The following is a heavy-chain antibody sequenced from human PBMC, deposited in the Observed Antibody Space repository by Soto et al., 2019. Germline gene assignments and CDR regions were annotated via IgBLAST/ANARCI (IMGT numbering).Heavy chain of an antibody. CDR3: AMRRYTAMDPYNWFDP. V-gene: IGHV1-69*13. CDR1: GGTFSSYA. J-gene: IGHJ5*02. CDR2: IIPIFGTA. Sequence: ASVKVSCKGAGGTFSSYAISWGRQAPGQGLEWMGGIIPIFGTANYAQKFQGRVTITADESTSTAYMELSSLRSEDTAVYYCAMRRYTAMDPYNWFDPWGQGTLVTVSS. D-gene: IGHD5-18*01.